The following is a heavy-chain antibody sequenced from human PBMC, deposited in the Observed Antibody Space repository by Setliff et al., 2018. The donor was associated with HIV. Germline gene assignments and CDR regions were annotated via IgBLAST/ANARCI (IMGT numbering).Heavy chain of an antibody. CDR3: ARETQQSYNIVTGYNYYYGIDV. CDR2: ITDSGNT. CDR1: GASISNYY. D-gene: IGHD3-9*01. Sequence: PSETLSLTCNVSGASISNYYWTWIRQSPGKRLEWLGYITDSGNTNYNPSLRRRVTISADTSKNQVSLRLRSVTAADTAVYYCARETQQSYNIVTGYNYYYGIDVWGQGTTVTVSS. J-gene: IGHJ6*02. V-gene: IGHV4-59*01.